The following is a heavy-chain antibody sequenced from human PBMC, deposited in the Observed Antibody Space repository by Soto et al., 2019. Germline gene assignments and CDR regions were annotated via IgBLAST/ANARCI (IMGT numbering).Heavy chain of an antibody. J-gene: IGHJ4*02. D-gene: IGHD4-4*01. CDR2: IYTSGNT. CDR3: VREGGYSLYYFDY. V-gene: IGHV4-4*07. Sequence: PSETLSLTCTVSGGSISTFYWSWIRQPPGKGLEWIGRIYTSGNTNYNPSLKSRVAMSVDTSKNQFSVKLSSVTAADTAVYYCVREGGYSLYYFDYWGQGALVTVSS. CDR1: GGSISTFY.